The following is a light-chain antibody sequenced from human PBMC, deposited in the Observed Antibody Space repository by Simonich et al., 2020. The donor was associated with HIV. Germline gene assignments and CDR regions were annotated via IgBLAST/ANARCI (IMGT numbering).Light chain of an antibody. CDR2: WAS. CDR3: QQYYSTPLT. CDR1: QSVLYSPNNKNY. V-gene: IGKV4-1*01. Sequence: DIVMTQSPDSLAVSLGERATINRKSSQSVLYSPNNKNYLAWYQQKPGQPPYLLIYWASTVESGVPDRFSGGGSETDFTLTISSLQAEDVAVYYCQQYYSTPLTFGGGTKVEI. J-gene: IGKJ4*01.